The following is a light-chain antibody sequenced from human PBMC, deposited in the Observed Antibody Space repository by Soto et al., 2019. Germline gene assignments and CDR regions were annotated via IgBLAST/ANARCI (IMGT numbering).Light chain of an antibody. CDR3: QSYDNILSGPL. CDR1: GSNVGASYD. J-gene: IGLJ3*02. Sequence: QPVLTQPPSVSGAPGQTITMSCTGSGSNVGASYDVHWYQVLPGAGPRLLICKNNNRPSGVPDRFSGSKSGTSASLAITGLRAEDEADYYCQSYDNILSGPLFGGGTKLTVL. V-gene: IGLV1-40*01. CDR2: KNN.